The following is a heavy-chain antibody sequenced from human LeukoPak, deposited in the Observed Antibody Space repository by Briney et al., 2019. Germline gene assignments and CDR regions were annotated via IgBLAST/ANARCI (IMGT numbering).Heavy chain of an antibody. CDR1: GCTFRSYG. CDR2: ISYDGTNK. CDR3: ASDYGDYGGTYGLDY. J-gene: IGHJ4*02. D-gene: IGHD4-17*01. V-gene: IGHV3-30*03. Sequence: GKSLRLSCAASGCTFRSYGMHWVCHAPAKGQELVAAISYDGTNKYYADSVKDRFTIYRDNSTNTLYLQMNSLRAEDTAVCYCASDYGDYGGTYGLDYWGQGTLVTVPT.